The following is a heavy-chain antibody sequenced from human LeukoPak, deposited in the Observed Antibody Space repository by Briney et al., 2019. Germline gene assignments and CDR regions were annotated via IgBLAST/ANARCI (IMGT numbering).Heavy chain of an antibody. CDR2: ISWNSGSI. CDR1: GFTFDDYA. J-gene: IGHJ4*02. Sequence: HPGGSLRLSCAASGFTFDDYAMHWVRQAPGKGLEWVSGISWNSGSIGYADSVKGRFTISRDNAKNSLYLQMNSLRAEDMALYYCAKGGPRQAGLDYWGQGTLVTVSS. D-gene: IGHD6-13*01. CDR3: AKGGPRQAGLDY. V-gene: IGHV3-9*03.